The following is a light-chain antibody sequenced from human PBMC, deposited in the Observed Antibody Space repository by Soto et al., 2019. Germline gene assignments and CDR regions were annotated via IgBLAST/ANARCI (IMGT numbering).Light chain of an antibody. CDR1: QSVSSTY. CDR2: AAS. J-gene: IGKJ1*01. V-gene: IGKV3-20*01. Sequence: EIVLTQSPDTLSLFPGERATLSCRASQSVSSTYLAWYQQKPGQAPRPLISAASSRATGTPDRLSGSGSGTDFTLTISRLEPEDFAVYYCQQYGSSRWTFGQGTKVDIK. CDR3: QQYGSSRWT.